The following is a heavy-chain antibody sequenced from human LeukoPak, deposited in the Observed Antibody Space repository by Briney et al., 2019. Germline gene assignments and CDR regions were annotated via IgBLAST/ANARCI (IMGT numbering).Heavy chain of an antibody. J-gene: IGHJ5*02. Sequence: GESLKISCKGSGYSFTSYWIGWVRQAPGQGLEWMGWISAYNGNTNYAQKLQGRVTMTTDTSTSTAYMELRSLRSDDTAVYYCARLEYDFWSGYPKDWFDPWGQGTLVTVSS. CDR2: ISAYNGNT. CDR3: ARLEYDFWSGYPKDWFDP. CDR1: GYSFTSYW. D-gene: IGHD3-3*01. V-gene: IGHV1-18*04.